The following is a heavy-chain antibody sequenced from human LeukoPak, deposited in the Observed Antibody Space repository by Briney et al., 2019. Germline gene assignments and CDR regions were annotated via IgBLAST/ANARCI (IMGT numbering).Heavy chain of an antibody. CDR3: ARDQPTYSSSWFDP. CDR2: IYSSGNT. Sequence: SETLSLPCTVSGGSISTDNFFWTWIRQPAGKGLEWIGRIYSSGNTDYNPSLKTRVTLSIDTSKNQFSLKLSSVTAADTAVYYCARDQPTYSSSWFDPWGQGTLVTVSS. J-gene: IGHJ5*02. V-gene: IGHV4-61*02. D-gene: IGHD6-13*01. CDR1: GGSISTDNFF.